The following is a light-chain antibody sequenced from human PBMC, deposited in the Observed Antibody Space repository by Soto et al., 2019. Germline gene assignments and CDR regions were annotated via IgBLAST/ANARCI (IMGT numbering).Light chain of an antibody. V-gene: IGLV3-25*03. CDR3: QSADSSGTYRV. CDR2: KDS. Sequence: SYELTQPPSVSVSPGQTARITCSGDALPKQYAYWYQQKPGQAPVLVIYKDSERPSGIPERFSGSSSGTTVTLTISGVQAEDEADYYCQSADSSGTYRVFGGATKLTVL. J-gene: IGLJ3*02. CDR1: ALPKQY.